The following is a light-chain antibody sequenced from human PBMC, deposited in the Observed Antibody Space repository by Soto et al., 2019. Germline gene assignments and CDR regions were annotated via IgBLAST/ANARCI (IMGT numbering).Light chain of an antibody. CDR2: GAS. Sequence: EIVLTQSPATLSLSPGERATLSCRASQTVGSFLAWYQQKPGQVPRLLIYGASNRATGIPARFSGSGSGTDFSLTISSLEPEDFAVYYCQQRSSWPLTFGGGTKVEIK. CDR3: QQRSSWPLT. J-gene: IGKJ4*01. CDR1: QTVGSF. V-gene: IGKV3-11*01.